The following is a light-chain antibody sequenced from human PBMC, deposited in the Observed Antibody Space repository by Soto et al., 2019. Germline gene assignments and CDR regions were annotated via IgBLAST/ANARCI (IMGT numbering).Light chain of an antibody. Sequence: QSALTQPRSVSGSPGQSVTISCTGTSSDVGTYNYVSWYQQHPGKAPKVMIYDVSERPSGVPDRFSGSKSGNTASLTISGLQAEDEADYYCCSYAGSPRYVFRTGTKLTVL. V-gene: IGLV2-11*01. CDR3: CSYAGSPRYV. J-gene: IGLJ1*01. CDR1: SSDVGTYNY. CDR2: DVS.